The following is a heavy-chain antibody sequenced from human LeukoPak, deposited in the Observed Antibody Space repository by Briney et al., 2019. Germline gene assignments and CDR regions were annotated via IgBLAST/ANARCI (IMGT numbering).Heavy chain of an antibody. Sequence: PGGSLRLSCAASGFTFSDYCMSWIRQAPGKGLEWVSSISSSSSYIYYADSVKGRFTISRDNAKNSLYLQMNSLRAEDTAVYYCARAHVLLWFGELSAAFDIWGQGTMVTVSS. CDR3: ARAHVLLWFGELSAAFDI. CDR2: ISSSSSYI. J-gene: IGHJ3*02. V-gene: IGHV3-21*01. D-gene: IGHD3-10*01. CDR1: GFTFSDYC.